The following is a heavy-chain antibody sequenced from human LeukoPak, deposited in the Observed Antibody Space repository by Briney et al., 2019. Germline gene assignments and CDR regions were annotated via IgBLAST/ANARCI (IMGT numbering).Heavy chain of an antibody. CDR3: ARGIAARPFDY. Sequence: ASVKVSCKASGYTFTSYYMHWVRQAPGQGLEWMGMINPSGGSTSYAQKSQGRVTMTRDMSTSTVYMELSSLRSEDTAVYYCARGIAARPFDYWGQGTLVTVSS. V-gene: IGHV1-46*01. D-gene: IGHD6-6*01. CDR2: INPSGGST. CDR1: GYTFTSYY. J-gene: IGHJ4*02.